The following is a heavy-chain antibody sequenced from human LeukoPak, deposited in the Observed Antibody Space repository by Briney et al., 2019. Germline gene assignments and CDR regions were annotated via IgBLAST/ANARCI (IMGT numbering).Heavy chain of an antibody. J-gene: IGHJ2*01. CDR3: ARLGGYNKHSWYFDL. CDR2: INAGNGNT. V-gene: IGHV1-3*01. Sequence: ASVKVSCKASGYTFTSYAMHWVRQAPGQRLEWMGWINAGNGNTKYSQKFQGRVTITRDTSASTAYMELSSLRSEDTAVYYCARLGGYNKHSWYFDLWGRGTLVTVSS. CDR1: GYTFTSYA. D-gene: IGHD5-24*01.